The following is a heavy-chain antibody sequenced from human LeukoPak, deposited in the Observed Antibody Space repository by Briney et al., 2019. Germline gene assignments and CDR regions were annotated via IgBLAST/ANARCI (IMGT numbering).Heavy chain of an antibody. J-gene: IGHJ3*02. CDR2: IYDSGST. CDR3: ARDCSGGSCYGAFDI. V-gene: IGHV4-30-4*01. D-gene: IGHD2-15*01. Sequence: SETLSLTCTVSGASIRSGDYYWSWIRQPPGTGLEWIGYIYDSGSTYYNPSLKSRITISVDTPENRFSLKLSSVTATDTAVYYCARDCSGGSCYGAFDIWGQGTMVTVSS. CDR1: GASIRSGDYY.